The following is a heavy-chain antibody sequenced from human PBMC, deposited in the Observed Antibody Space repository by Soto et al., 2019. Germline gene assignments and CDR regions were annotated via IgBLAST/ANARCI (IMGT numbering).Heavy chain of an antibody. D-gene: IGHD5-18*01. CDR3: AREARQLSYMDV. J-gene: IGHJ6*02. V-gene: IGHV3-48*03. CDR2: ISSSGSTI. CDR1: GFTFSSYE. Sequence: LRLSCAASGFTFSSYEMNWVRQAPGKGLEWVSYISSSGSTIYYADSVKGRFTISRDNAKNSLYLQMNSLRAEDTAVYYCAREARQLSYMDVWGQGTTVTVSS.